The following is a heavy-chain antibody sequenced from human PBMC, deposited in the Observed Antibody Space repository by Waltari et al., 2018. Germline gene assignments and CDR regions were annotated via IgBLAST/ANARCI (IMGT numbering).Heavy chain of an antibody. D-gene: IGHD1-26*01. J-gene: IGHJ4*02. V-gene: IGHV4-59*11. CDR2: LYYSGSN. CDR1: GGSISSHS. Sequence: QVQLQESGPGLVKPSETLSLTCTVSGGSISSHSWSWIRQPPGKGLERIGYLYYSGSNSYVPSLKCRVTIAVDTSKNQFSLKLSSVTAADTAVYYCAKYTRYSGSYYLLDYWGQGTLVTVSS. CDR3: AKYTRYSGSYYLLDY.